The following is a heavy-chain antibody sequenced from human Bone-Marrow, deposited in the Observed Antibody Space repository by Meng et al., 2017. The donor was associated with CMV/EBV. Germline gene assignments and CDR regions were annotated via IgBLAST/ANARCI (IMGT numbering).Heavy chain of an antibody. D-gene: IGHD3-22*01. V-gene: IGHV4-61*01. CDR2: IYYSGST. CDR1: GGSVSSGSYY. CDR3: AGGYYPYYGMDV. Sequence: SETLSLTCTVSGGSVSSGSYYWSWIRQPPGKGLEWIGYIYYSGSTNYNPSLKSRVTISVDTSKNQFPLKLSSVTAADTAVYYCAGGYYPYYGMDVWGQGTTVTVSS. J-gene: IGHJ6*02.